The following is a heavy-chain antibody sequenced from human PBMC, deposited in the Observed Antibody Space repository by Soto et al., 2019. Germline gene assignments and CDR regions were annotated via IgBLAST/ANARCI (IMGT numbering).Heavy chain of an antibody. Sequence: ASVKVSCKASGYTFTSYAMHWVRQAPGQRLEWMGWINAGNGNTKYSQKFQGRVTITRDTSASTAYMELSSLRSEDTAVYYCARGEYCSGGSCYLITSYGMDVWGQGTTVTVS. D-gene: IGHD2-15*01. V-gene: IGHV1-3*01. CDR2: INAGNGNT. CDR1: GYTFTSYA. CDR3: ARGEYCSGGSCYLITSYGMDV. J-gene: IGHJ6*02.